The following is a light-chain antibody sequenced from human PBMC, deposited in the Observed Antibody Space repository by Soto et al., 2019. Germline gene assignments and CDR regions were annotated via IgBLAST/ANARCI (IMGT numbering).Light chain of an antibody. J-gene: IGKJ1*01. CDR2: DAS. CDR1: QSVSNW. CDR3: QQYTPNSRT. Sequence: DIQMTQSPSTLSASVGDRVTITCRASQSVSNWLARYQQKPGKAPNLLIYDASSLESGVPSRFSGSGSGTEFTLTISSLQPDDFATYSCQQYTPNSRTFGQGTKVDIK. V-gene: IGKV1-5*01.